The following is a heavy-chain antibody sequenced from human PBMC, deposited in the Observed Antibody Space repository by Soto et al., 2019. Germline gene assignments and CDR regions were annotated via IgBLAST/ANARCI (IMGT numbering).Heavy chain of an antibody. CDR1: GGSISSGGYY. CDR2: IYYSGST. D-gene: IGHD6-13*01. CDR3: ARNEKTIAAAGTLYNWCEP. J-gene: IGHJ5*02. V-gene: IGHV4-31*03. Sequence: SSETLSLTCTVSGGSISSGGYYWSWIRQHPGKGLEWIGYIYYSGSTYYNPSLKSRVTISVDTSKNQFSLKLSSVTAADTAVYYCARNEKTIAAAGTLYNWCEPWRKGTLVTVSS.